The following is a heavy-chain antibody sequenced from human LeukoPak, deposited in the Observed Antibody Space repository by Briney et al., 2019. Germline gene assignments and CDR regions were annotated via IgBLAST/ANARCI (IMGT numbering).Heavy chain of an antibody. CDR1: GFSFSSNC. J-gene: IGHJ4*02. D-gene: IGHD2/OR15-2a*01. CDR3: ARDEYTSALSEY. V-gene: IGHV3-21*01. CDR2: ISNDGSRI. Sequence: PGGSLRLSCAGSGFSFSSNCMRWVRQAPGRGLEWLSAISNDGSRIVYAESVKGRFSISRDHSKHTLYLYMDSLRTEDTAVYYCARDEYTSALSEYWGQGSLVTVSS.